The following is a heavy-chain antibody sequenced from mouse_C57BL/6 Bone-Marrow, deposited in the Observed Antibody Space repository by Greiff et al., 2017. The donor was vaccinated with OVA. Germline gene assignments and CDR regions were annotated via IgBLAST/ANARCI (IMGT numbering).Heavy chain of an antibody. J-gene: IGHJ2*01. CDR2: IYPGSGST. Sequence: QVQLQQSGAELVKPGASVKMSCKASGYTFTSYWITWVKQRPGQGLEWIGDIYPGSGSTNYNEKFKSKATLTVDTSFSTAYMQLSSLTSEDSAVYYCASNLYYFDYWGQGTTLTVSS. CDR1: GYTFTSYW. CDR3: ASNLYYFDY. V-gene: IGHV1-55*01.